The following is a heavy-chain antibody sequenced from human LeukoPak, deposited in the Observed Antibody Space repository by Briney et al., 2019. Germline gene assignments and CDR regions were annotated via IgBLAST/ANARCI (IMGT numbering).Heavy chain of an antibody. CDR3: AREGDGYNYDYFDY. CDR2: INPNTGGT. V-gene: IGHV1-2*06. J-gene: IGHJ4*02. Sequence: ASVTVSCKASGYTFTAYYIHWVRQAPGQGLEWMGRINPNTGGTNYAQQFQGRVTLTRDTSISTAYMELTGLTSDDTAVYFCAREGDGYNYDYFDYWGQGTLVTVSS. D-gene: IGHD5-24*01. CDR1: GYTFTAYY.